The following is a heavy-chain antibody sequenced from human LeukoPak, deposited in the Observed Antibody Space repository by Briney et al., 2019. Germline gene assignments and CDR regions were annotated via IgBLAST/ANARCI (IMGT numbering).Heavy chain of an antibody. J-gene: IGHJ4*02. D-gene: IGHD2-15*01. CDR3: ARDASLYCSGDTCYWAFDN. V-gene: IGHV3-7*01. Sequence: GGSLRLSCAASGFPLSSYCMSWVRQAPGKGPEWVANIRGDGGKTYYLDSVKGRFTISRDNAENSLLLQMNSLRTEDMAVYYCARDASLYCSGDTCYWAFDNWGQGTLVTVS. CDR1: GFPLSSYC. CDR2: IRGDGGKT.